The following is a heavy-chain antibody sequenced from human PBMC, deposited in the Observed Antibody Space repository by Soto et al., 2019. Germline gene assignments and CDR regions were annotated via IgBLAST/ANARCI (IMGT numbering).Heavy chain of an antibody. V-gene: IGHV1-69*12. CDR1: GGTFSSYA. CDR2: IIPIFGPA. D-gene: IGHD1-7*01. Sequence: QVQLVQSGAEVKKPGSSVKVSCKASGGTFSSYAISWVRQAPGQGLEWMGGIIPIFGPANYAQKFQGRVTITAAESTSTAYMELSSLRSEDTAVYYCASPGITGTWVYYYGMDVWGQGTTVTVSS. J-gene: IGHJ6*02. CDR3: ASPGITGTWVYYYGMDV.